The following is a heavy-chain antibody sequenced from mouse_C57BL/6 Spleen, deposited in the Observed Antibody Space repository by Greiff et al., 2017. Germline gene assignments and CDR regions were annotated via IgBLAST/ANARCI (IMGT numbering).Heavy chain of an antibody. D-gene: IGHD2-2*01. V-gene: IGHV1-22*01. J-gene: IGHJ1*03. CDR1: GYTFTDYN. CDR3: ARDGYAWYFDV. CDR2: INPNNGGT. Sequence: DVKLQESGPELVKPGASVKMSCKASGYTFTDYNMHWVKQSHGKSLEWIGYINPNNGGTSYNQKFKGKATLTVNKSSSTAYMELRSLTSEDSAVYYCARDGYAWYFDVWGTGTTVTVSS.